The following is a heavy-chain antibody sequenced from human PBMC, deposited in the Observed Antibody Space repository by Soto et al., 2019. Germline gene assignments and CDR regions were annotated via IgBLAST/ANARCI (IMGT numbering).Heavy chain of an antibody. J-gene: IGHJ4*02. V-gene: IGHV2-70*11. CDR1: GFSLSTSGMC. CDR3: ARRVWRSSGWYGFED. CDR2: IDWDDDK. D-gene: IGHD6-19*01. Sequence: SGPTLVNPTQTLTLTFTFSGFSLSTSGMCVSWIRQPPGKALEWLARIDWDDDKYYSTSLKTRLTISKDTSKNQVVLTMTNMDPVDTATYYCARRVWRSSGWYGFEDWGQGTRVNVSS.